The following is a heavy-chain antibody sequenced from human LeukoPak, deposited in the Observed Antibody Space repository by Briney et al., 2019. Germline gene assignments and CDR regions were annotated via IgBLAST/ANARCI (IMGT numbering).Heavy chain of an antibody. CDR3: ARDDSTGYLYLDH. J-gene: IGHJ4*02. Sequence: PGGSLRLSCAASGFTFTSYWMSWVRQAPGKGLEWVANIKEDGSENYYVDSVKGRFTISRDNAKNSLYLQMNSLRAEDTAVYYCARDDSTGYLYLDHWGQGTLVTVSS. D-gene: IGHD3-22*01. V-gene: IGHV3-7*05. CDR1: GFTFTSYW. CDR2: IKEDGSEN.